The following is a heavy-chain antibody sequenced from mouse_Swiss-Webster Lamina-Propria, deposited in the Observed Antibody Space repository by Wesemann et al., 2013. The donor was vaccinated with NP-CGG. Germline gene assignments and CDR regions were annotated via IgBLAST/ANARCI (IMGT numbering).Heavy chain of an antibody. V-gene: IGHV5-17*02. D-gene: IGHD2-14*01. CDR2: ISSGSSTI. CDR3: ARSDYRYSWFAY. Sequence: EYAGEWVAYISSGSSTIYYADTVKGRFTISRDNPKNTLFLQMTSLRSEDTAMYYCARSDYRYSWFAYWGQGTLVTVSA. J-gene: IGHJ3*01.